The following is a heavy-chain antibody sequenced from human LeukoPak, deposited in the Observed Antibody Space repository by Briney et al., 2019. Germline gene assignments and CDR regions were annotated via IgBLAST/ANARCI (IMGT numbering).Heavy chain of an antibody. V-gene: IGHV4-59*01. CDR2: IYYSGST. J-gene: IGHJ4*02. Sequence: SETLSLTCTVSGGSISSYYWSWIRQPPGKGLEWIGHIYYSGSTNYNPSLKSRVTISVDTSKNQFSLKLSSVTAADTAVYYCARAGIDSSGEFDYWGQGTLVTVSS. CDR1: GGSISSYY. D-gene: IGHD3-22*01. CDR3: ARAGIDSSGEFDY.